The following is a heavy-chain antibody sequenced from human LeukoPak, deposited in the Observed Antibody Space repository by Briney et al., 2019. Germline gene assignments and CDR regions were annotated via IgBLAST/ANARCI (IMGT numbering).Heavy chain of an antibody. CDR3: ARGDDWLFYFDY. D-gene: IGHD3-9*01. Sequence: GGSLRLSCAASGFTFSSYAMSWVRQAPGKGLEWVSAISGSGASIYYADSVKGRFTISRDNSKNTLYLQMNSLRAEDTAVYYCARGDDWLFYFDYWGQGTLVTVSS. CDR1: GFTFSSYA. CDR2: ISGSGASI. J-gene: IGHJ4*02. V-gene: IGHV3-23*01.